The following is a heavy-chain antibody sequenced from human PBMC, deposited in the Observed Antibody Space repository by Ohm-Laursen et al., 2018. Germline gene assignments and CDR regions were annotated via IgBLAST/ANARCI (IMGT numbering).Heavy chain of an antibody. V-gene: IGHV4-34*01. Sequence: SETLSLTCAVYGGSFSGYYWSWIRQPPGKGLEWIGEINHSGSTNYNPSLKSRVTISVDTSKNQFSLKLSSVTAADTAVYYCARTFRDYYYYGMDVWGQGTTVTVSS. D-gene: IGHD3-10*01. J-gene: IGHJ6*02. CDR2: INHSGST. CDR1: GGSFSGYY. CDR3: ARTFRDYYYYGMDV.